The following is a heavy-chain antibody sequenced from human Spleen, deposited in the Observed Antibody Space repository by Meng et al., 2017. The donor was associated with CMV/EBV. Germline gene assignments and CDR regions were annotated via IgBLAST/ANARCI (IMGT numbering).Heavy chain of an antibody. CDR2: ISAYTGNT. CDR3: ARVDIIIPAVLVPMYYYYGMDV. J-gene: IGHJ6*02. V-gene: IGHV1-18*01. Sequence: ASVKVSCKASGYSFTTHGISWVRQAPGQGLEWMGWISAYTGNTEYAQKFQGKVTMSTDTSTSTAYMELRSLTSDDTAVYYCARVDIIIPAVLVPMYYYYGMDVWGHGTTVTVSS. CDR1: GYSFTTHG. D-gene: IGHD3-3*01.